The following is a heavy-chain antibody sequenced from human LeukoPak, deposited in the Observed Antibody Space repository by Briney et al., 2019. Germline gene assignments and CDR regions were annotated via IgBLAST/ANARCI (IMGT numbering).Heavy chain of an antibody. CDR1: GGSFSSYY. D-gene: IGHD3-10*01. CDR3: AREKITMVRGVNYWFDP. J-gene: IGHJ5*02. Sequence: SETLSLTCAVYGGSFSSYYWSWIRQPPGKGLEWIGEINHSGSTNYNPSLKSRVTISVDTSKNQFSLKLSSVTAADTAVYYCAREKITMVRGVNYWFDPWGQGTLVTVSS. CDR2: INHSGST. V-gene: IGHV4-34*01.